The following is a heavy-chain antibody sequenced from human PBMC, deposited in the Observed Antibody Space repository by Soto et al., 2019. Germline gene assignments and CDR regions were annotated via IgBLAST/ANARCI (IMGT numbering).Heavy chain of an antibody. Sequence: PGWSLRLSCAASGFTFSSYAMHWVRQAPGKGLEWVAVISYDGSNKYYADSVKGRFTISRDNSKNTLYLQMNSLRAEDTAVYYCAGTRETAMALDYWGQGTLVTVSS. D-gene: IGHD5-18*01. J-gene: IGHJ4*02. CDR3: AGTRETAMALDY. V-gene: IGHV3-30-3*01. CDR1: GFTFSSYA. CDR2: ISYDGSNK.